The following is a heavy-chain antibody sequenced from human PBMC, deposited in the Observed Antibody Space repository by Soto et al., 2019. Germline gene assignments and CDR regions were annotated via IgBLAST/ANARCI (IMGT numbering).Heavy chain of an antibody. CDR2: IIPILGIA. V-gene: IGHV1-69*08. D-gene: IGHD2-15*01. CDR3: ARDRDGCSGGGGAFDI. CDR1: GGTFSSYT. Sequence: QVQLVQSGAEVKKPGSSVKVSCKASGGTFSSYTISWVRQAPGQGLEWMGRIIPILGIANYAQKFQGRVTITADKSTSTAYMELSSLRSEDTAVYYCARDRDGCSGGGGAFDIWGQGTMVTVSS. J-gene: IGHJ3*02.